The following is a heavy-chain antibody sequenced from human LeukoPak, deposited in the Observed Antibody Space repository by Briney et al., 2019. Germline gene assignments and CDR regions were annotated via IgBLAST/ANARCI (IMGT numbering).Heavy chain of an antibody. V-gene: IGHV3-30*18. J-gene: IGHJ3*02. CDR2: ISYDGSNK. Sequence: SLRLSCAASGFTFSSYGMHWVRQAPGKGLEWVAVISYDGSNKYYADSVKGRFTISRDNSKNTLYLQMNSLRAEDTAVYYCAKVVSSEGVGLRDAFDIWGQGTMVTVSS. D-gene: IGHD3-10*02. CDR1: GFTFSSYG. CDR3: AKVVSSEGVGLRDAFDI.